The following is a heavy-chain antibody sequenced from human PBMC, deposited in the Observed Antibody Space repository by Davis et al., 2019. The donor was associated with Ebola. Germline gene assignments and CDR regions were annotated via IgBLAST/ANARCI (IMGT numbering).Heavy chain of an antibody. CDR2: INHSGNT. Sequence: PSETLSLTCAVYGGSFSGYYWSWIRQPPGKGLEWIAEINHSGNTNYKPSLKSRVTISVDTSKNQFSLKLSSVTAADTALYYCERHCSSTSCSYFDYWGQGTLVTVSS. CDR1: GGSFSGYY. D-gene: IGHD2-2*01. J-gene: IGHJ4*02. V-gene: IGHV4-34*01. CDR3: ERHCSSTSCSYFDY.